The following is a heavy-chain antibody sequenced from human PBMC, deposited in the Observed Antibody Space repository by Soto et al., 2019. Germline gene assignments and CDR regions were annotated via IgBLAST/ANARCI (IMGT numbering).Heavy chain of an antibody. CDR2: IYYSGST. CDR1: GGSISSSSYY. J-gene: IGHJ6*02. Sequence: QLHLQESGPGLVKPSETLSLTCTVSGGSISSSSYYWGLIRQPPGKGLEWIGSIYYSGSTYDNPSLKRRVTISVDTSKNQCSLKLSSVTAADTAVYYCARRFLEWSSAYYYYYGMDVWGQGTTVTVSS. CDR3: ARRFLEWSSAYYYYYGMDV. D-gene: IGHD3-3*01. V-gene: IGHV4-39*01.